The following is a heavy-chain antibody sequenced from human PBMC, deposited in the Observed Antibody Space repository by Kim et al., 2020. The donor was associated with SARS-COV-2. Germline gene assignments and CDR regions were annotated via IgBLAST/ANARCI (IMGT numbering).Heavy chain of an antibody. D-gene: IGHD3-10*01. J-gene: IGHJ4*02. V-gene: IGHV1-24*01. CDR3: ATSFLWFGELPSDY. Sequence: AQKFQGRVTMTEDTSTDTAYMELSSLRSEDTAVYYCATSFLWFGELPSDYWGQGTLVTVSS.